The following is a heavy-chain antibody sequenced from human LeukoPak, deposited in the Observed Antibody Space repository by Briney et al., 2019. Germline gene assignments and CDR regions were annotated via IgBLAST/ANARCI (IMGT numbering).Heavy chain of an antibody. CDR3: ARRSGVLDSRDSRYYFDH. D-gene: IGHD3-22*01. CDR1: GGSISSHY. CDR2: IYYSGST. V-gene: IGHV4-59*11. Sequence: SQTLSLTCIVSGGSISSHYWSWIRQPPGEGLEYIGYIYYSGSTDYNPSPKSRVTISLDTSKNQFSLNLTSVTAADTAVYYCARRSGVLDSRDSRYYFDHWGQGTLVTVSS. J-gene: IGHJ4*02.